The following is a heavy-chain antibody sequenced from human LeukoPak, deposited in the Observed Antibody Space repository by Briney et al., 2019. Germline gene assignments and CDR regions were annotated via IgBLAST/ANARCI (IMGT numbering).Heavy chain of an antibody. CDR1: GFTFSSYS. D-gene: IGHD5-18*01. CDR2: ISSSSSYI. Sequence: GGSLRPSCAASGFTFSSYSMTWVRQAPGKGLEWVSSISSSSSYIYYADSVKGRFTISRDNAKNSLYLQVNSLRAEDTAVYYCARDGYSSRHFDYWGQGTLVTVSS. J-gene: IGHJ4*02. CDR3: ARDGYSSRHFDY. V-gene: IGHV3-21*01.